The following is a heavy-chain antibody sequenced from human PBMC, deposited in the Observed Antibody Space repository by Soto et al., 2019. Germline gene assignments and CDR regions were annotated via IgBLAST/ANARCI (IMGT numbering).Heavy chain of an antibody. V-gene: IGHV3-7*05. CDR1: GFTFSNYW. Sequence: EVQLVESGGGLVQPGGSLRLSCAASGFTFSNYWMSWVRQAPGKGLEWVANIKQDGSEKYYVDSVKGRFTISRDNAKNSLYLQLNSLRAEDTAVYYCARGDDFWSGGMDVWGQGTTVTVSS. CDR2: IKQDGSEK. CDR3: ARGDDFWSGGMDV. J-gene: IGHJ6*02. D-gene: IGHD3-3*01.